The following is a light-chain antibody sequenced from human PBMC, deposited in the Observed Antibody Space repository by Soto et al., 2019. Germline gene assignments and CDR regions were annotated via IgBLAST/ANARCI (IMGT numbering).Light chain of an antibody. CDR2: SAY. CDR1: QSISDT. Sequence: EIGRTQSQANLSVSPGCIATLSCRASQSISDTLDWYQQKPGQAPSILIYSAYTRATGFPARFSGSGSGTDFTLTISSLQSEDFAGYYCQQYNNSPLTFGQGTKVEIK. CDR3: QQYNNSPLT. J-gene: IGKJ1*01. V-gene: IGKV3-15*01.